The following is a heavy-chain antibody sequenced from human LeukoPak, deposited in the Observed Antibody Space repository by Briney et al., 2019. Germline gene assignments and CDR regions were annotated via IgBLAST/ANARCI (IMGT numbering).Heavy chain of an antibody. Sequence: GGSLRLSYAASGFTSSSYWMHWVRQAPGKGLVWVSRINSDGSSTSYADSVKGRFTISRDNAKNTLYLQMNSLRAEDTAVYYCASLYYYESSGHDYWGQGTLVTVSS. CDR2: INSDGSST. J-gene: IGHJ4*02. CDR3: ASLYYYESSGHDY. V-gene: IGHV3-74*01. CDR1: GFTSSSYW. D-gene: IGHD3-22*01.